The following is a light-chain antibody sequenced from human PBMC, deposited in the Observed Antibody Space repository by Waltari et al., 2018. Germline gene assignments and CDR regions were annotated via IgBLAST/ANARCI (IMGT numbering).Light chain of an antibody. CDR2: DAS. CDR3: QPYVILPVT. V-gene: IGKV3-20*01. Sequence: SWRTTQSSSRDLAVYQPKPSQARMVLFYDASGRATGIPDRFSGSGSGTDFSLTIGRLEPEDFAVYYCQPYVILPVTFGQGTKVEIK. J-gene: IGKJ1*01. CDR1: QSSSRD.